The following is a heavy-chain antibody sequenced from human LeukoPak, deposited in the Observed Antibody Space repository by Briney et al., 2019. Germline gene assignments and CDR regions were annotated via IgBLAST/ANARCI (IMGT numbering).Heavy chain of an antibody. CDR2: IYYSGST. Sequence: PSETLSLTCTVSGGSISSYYWSWIRQPPGKGLEWIGYIYYSGSTNYNPSLKSRVTISVDTSKNQFSLKLSSVTAADTAVYYCAREYIALDAFDIWGQGTMVTVSS. CDR1: GGSISSYY. V-gene: IGHV4-59*12. CDR3: AREYIALDAFDI. D-gene: IGHD5-12*01. J-gene: IGHJ3*02.